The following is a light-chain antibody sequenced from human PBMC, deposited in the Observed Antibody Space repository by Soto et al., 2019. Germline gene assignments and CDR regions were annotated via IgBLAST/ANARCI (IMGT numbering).Light chain of an antibody. V-gene: IGKV1-39*01. Sequence: IQMTQSPSSLSASVGDRVTITCRASQGIRNDLGWYQQKPGKAPKLLIYAASSLQSGVPSRFSGSRSGPDFTLTISSLQPGDFATYYCQQSYSSPPTFGQGTKVDIK. CDR1: QGIRND. CDR3: QQSYSSPPT. CDR2: AAS. J-gene: IGKJ1*01.